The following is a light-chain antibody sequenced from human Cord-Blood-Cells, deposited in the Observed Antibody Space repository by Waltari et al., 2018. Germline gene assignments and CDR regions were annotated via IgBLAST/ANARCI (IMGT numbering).Light chain of an antibody. CDR1: RLGDKY. Sequence: SYELTQPPSVSVSPGQTASITCAGDRLGDKYACWYQQTPGESPVLVIYQDSRRPSGLPGRFSGSNTGNTATLTISGTQAMDEADYYCQAWDSSTVVFGGGTKLTVL. J-gene: IGLJ2*01. V-gene: IGLV3-1*01. CDR2: QDS. CDR3: QAWDSSTVV.